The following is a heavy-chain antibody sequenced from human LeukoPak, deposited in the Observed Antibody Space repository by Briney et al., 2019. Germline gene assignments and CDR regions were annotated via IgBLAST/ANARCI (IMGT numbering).Heavy chain of an antibody. Sequence: GGSLRLSCAASGFTFSSYWMSWVRQAPGKGLEWVANIKQDGSEKYHVDSVKGRFTISRDNAKNSLYLQMNSLRAEDTAVYYCARETESGYDSAQYYFDYWGQGTLVTVSS. V-gene: IGHV3-7*01. J-gene: IGHJ4*02. D-gene: IGHD5-12*01. CDR2: IKQDGSEK. CDR3: ARETESGYDSAQYYFDY. CDR1: GFTFSSYW.